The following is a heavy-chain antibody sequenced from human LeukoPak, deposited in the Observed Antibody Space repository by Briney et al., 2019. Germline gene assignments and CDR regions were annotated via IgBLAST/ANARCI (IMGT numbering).Heavy chain of an antibody. J-gene: IGHJ4*02. D-gene: IGHD3-22*01. CDR3: ARDQNYYDSSGELYYVY. V-gene: IGHV3-7*01. CDR2: IKPDGSAQ. Sequence: GGSLRLSCATSGFTFSSNWMSWVRHVPGRGLDWVANIKPDGSAQYYADSVKGRFTISRDNAKNSLYLQMNSLRAEDTAVYYCARDQNYYDSSGELYYVYWGQGTLVTVSS. CDR1: GFTFSSNW.